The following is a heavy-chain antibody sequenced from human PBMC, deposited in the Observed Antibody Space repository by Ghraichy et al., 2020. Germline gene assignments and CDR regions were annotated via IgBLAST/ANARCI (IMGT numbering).Heavy chain of an antibody. Sequence: SETLSLTCTVSGGTVSSDDSSWSWIRQPPGKGLEWIGYVFHSGSTYYNPSLMSRVSISVDTSKNQFSLRLTSVTAADSAVYFCARDVGTVTTSRFDSWGQGTLVTVSS. J-gene: IGHJ5*01. CDR3: ARDVGTVTTSRFDS. CDR1: GGTVSSDDSS. CDR2: VFHSGST. D-gene: IGHD4-17*01. V-gene: IGHV4-30-4*07.